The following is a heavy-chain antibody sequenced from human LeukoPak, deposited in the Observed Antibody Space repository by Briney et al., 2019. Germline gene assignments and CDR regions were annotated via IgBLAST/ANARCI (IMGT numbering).Heavy chain of an antibody. CDR1: GFTFSSYW. J-gene: IGHJ4*02. D-gene: IGHD5-12*01. V-gene: IGHV3-74*01. CDR2: INSDGSSR. CDR3: AREDYGGYDFYDY. Sequence: GGSLRLSCAASGFTFSSYWMHWVRQAPGKGLVWVSLINSDGSSRNYADSVKGRFTISRDNAKNTLYLQMSSLRVEDTAVYYCAREDYGGYDFYDYWGQGSLVTVSS.